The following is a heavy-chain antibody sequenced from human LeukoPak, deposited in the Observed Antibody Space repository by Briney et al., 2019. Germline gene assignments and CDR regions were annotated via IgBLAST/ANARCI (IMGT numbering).Heavy chain of an antibody. J-gene: IGHJ4*02. CDR2: IYYSGST. CDR1: GGSISSGGYY. CDR3: ARDHFGSGLGY. Sequence: KPSETLSLTCTVSGGSISSGGYYWSWIRQHPGKGLEWIGYIYYSGSTYYDPSLKSRVTISVDTSKNQFSLKLSSVTAADTAVYYCARDHFGSGLGYWGQGTLVTVSS. D-gene: IGHD6-19*01. V-gene: IGHV4-31*03.